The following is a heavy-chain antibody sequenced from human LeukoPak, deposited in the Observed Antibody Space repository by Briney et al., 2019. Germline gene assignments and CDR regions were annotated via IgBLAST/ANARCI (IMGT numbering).Heavy chain of an antibody. D-gene: IGHD3-22*01. CDR3: ARDRNGPVDSSGYEV. J-gene: IGHJ4*02. CDR2: ISYDGSAK. CDR1: GFTFSSFA. V-gene: IGHV3-30*14. Sequence: GRSLRLSCAASGFTFSSFAMHWLRQAPGKGPEWAAVISYDGSAKYYADSVRGRFTISRDNSKNTLYLQMNSLRAEDTAVYYCARDRNGPVDSSGYEVWGQGTLVTVSS.